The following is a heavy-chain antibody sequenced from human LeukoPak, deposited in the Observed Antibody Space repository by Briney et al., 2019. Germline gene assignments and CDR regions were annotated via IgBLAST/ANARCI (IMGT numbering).Heavy chain of an antibody. J-gene: IGHJ4*02. Sequence: SGGSLRLSCAASGFTFSSYAMSWVRQAPGKGLEWVSAISGSGGSTYYADSVKGRFTISRDNSKNTLYLQMNSLRAEDTAVYYCVKYEKMMVRGAAISYWGQGTLVTVSS. V-gene: IGHV3-23*01. CDR1: GFTFSSYA. CDR2: ISGSGGST. D-gene: IGHD3-10*01. CDR3: VKYEKMMVRGAAISY.